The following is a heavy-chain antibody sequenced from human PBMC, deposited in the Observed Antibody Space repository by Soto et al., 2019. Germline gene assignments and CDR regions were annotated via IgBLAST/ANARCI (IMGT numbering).Heavy chain of an antibody. CDR3: VNTRNSGWSYYYYFPMDV. V-gene: IGHV3-48*03. CDR1: GFTLSSYE. D-gene: IGHD6-19*01. CDR2: IGSSGTGV. J-gene: IGHJ6*02. Sequence: GGSLRLSCAASGFTLSSYEMNWVRQATGKGLEWVSYIGSSGTGVFYTDSVKGRFTISGDNSKSTLYRQMNSLRAEDTAIYSCVNTRNSGWSYYYYFPMDVWGQGTTVTFSS.